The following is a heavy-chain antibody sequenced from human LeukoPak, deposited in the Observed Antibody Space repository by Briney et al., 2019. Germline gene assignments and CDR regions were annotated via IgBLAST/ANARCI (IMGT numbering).Heavy chain of an antibody. J-gene: IGHJ5*02. D-gene: IGHD3-3*01. CDR1: GFTFSGSA. CDR3: TRQAAPITIFGVVIPGWFDP. Sequence: AGGSLRLSCAASGFTFSGSAMHWVRQASGKGLEWVGRIRSKANSYATAYAASVKGRFTISRDDSKNTAYLQMNSLKTEDTAVYYCTRQAAPITIFGVVIPGWFDPWGQGTLVTVSS. V-gene: IGHV3-73*01. CDR2: IRSKANSYAT.